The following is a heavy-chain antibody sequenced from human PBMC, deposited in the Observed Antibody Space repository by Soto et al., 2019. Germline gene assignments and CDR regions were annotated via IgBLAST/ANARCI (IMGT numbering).Heavy chain of an antibody. J-gene: IGHJ4*02. CDR2: ILPIFGPA. D-gene: IGHD6-13*01. CDR3: ARGGFSSSWRLDY. CDR1: GGTFSSYA. V-gene: IGHV1-69*01. Sequence: QVQLVQSGAEVKKPGSSVKVSCKASGGTFSSYAISWVRQAPGQGLEWMGGILPIFGPAKYTQKFQGRVTITADESTSTAYMELSRLRYEDTAVYYCARGGFSSSWRLDYWGQGTLVTVSS.